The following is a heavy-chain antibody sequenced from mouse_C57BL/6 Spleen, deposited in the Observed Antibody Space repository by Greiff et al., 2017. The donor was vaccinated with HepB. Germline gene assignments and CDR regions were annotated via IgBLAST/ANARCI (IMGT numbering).Heavy chain of an antibody. CDR2: IDPSDSYT. CDR3: ARRRYGSSLWYFDV. J-gene: IGHJ1*03. CDR1: GYTFTSYW. V-gene: IGHV1-50*01. Sequence: QVQLKQPGAELVKPGASVKLSCKASGYTFTSYWMQWVKQRPGQGLEWIGEIDPSDSYTNYNQKFKGKATLTVDTSSSTAYMQLSSLTSEDSAVYYCARRRYGSSLWYFDVWGTGTTVTVSS. D-gene: IGHD1-1*01.